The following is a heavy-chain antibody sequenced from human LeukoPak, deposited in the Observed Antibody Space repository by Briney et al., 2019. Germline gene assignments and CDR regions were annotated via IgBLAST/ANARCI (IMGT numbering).Heavy chain of an antibody. CDR1: GFTFDDYA. V-gene: IGHV3-9*01. CDR2: ISWNSGSI. D-gene: IGHD6-19*01. J-gene: IGHJ4*02. Sequence: SGGSLRLSCAASGFTFDDYAMHWVRHAPGKGLEWVSGISWNSGSIVYADSVKGRFTISRDNAKNSLYLQMNSLRAEDTALYYCAKVLQYSSGWSAPFDYWGQGTLVTVSS. CDR3: AKVLQYSSGWSAPFDY.